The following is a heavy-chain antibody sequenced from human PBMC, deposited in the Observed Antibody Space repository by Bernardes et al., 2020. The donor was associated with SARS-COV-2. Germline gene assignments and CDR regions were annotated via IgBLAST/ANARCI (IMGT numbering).Heavy chain of an antibody. CDR1: GGSISGYY. CDR3: ARDRLRFPLDY. Sequence: SETLSLTCSVSGGSISGYYWSWIRQPPGKGLEWIGSIYYSGSTNYNPSLKSRVTISVDTSKNQFSLRLSSVTAADTAVYYCARDRLRFPLDYWGQGSLVTVSS. J-gene: IGHJ4*02. CDR2: IYYSGST. V-gene: IGHV4-59*01. D-gene: IGHD3-3*01.